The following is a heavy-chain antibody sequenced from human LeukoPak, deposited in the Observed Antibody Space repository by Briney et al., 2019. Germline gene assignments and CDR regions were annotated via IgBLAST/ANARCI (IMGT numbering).Heavy chain of an antibody. CDR1: GGTFSSYA. J-gene: IGHJ6*02. V-gene: IGHV1-69*04. Sequence: SVKVSCKASGGTFSSYAISWVRQAPGQGLEWMGRIIPILGIANYAQKFQGRVTITADKSTSTAYMELSSLRSEDTAVYYCARNLGYCSGGSCYYYGMDVWGQGTTVTVSS. CDR2: IIPILGIA. D-gene: IGHD2-15*01. CDR3: ARNLGYCSGGSCYYYGMDV.